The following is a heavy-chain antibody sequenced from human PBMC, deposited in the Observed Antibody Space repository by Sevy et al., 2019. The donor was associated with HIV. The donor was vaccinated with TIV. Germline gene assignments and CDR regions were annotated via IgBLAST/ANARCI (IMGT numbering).Heavy chain of an antibody. CDR1: GFTFSSYA. Sequence: GGSLRLSCAASGFTFSSYAIHWVRQAPGKGLEWVALISYDGNNKYYADSVQGRFTVSRDNSKNTLYVQMNSLRAEDTAVYYCAKDHNLWSEGGFLHHWGQGTLVTVSS. CDR3: AKDHNLWSEGGFLHH. D-gene: IGHD3-10*01. CDR2: ISYDGNNK. V-gene: IGHV3-30*18. J-gene: IGHJ1*01.